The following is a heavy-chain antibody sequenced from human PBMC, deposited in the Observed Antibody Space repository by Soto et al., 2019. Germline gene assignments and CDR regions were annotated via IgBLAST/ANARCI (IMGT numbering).Heavy chain of an antibody. J-gene: IGHJ3*02. CDR3: AGAFEWELLGGAFDI. CDR2: IYYSGST. Sequence: SETLSLTCTVSGGSISSYYWSWIRQPPGKGLEWIGYIYYSGSTNYNPSLKSRVTISVDTSKNQFSLKLSSVTAADTAVYYCAGAFEWELLGGAFDIWGQGTMVTVSS. V-gene: IGHV4-59*01. CDR1: GGSISSYY. D-gene: IGHD1-26*01.